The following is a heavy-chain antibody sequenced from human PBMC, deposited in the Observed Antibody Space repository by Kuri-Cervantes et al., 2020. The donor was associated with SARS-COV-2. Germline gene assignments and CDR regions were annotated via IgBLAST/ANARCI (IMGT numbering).Heavy chain of an antibody. CDR3: AKDLAYGDYAGDY. V-gene: IGHV3-48*01. J-gene: IGHJ4*02. CDR1: GFTFSSYS. CDR2: ISSSSSTI. D-gene: IGHD4-17*01. Sequence: ETLSLTCAASGFTFSSYSMNWVRQAPGKGLEWVSYISSSSSTIYYADSVKGRFTISRDNAKNSLYLQMNSLRAEDTAVYYCAKDLAYGDYAGDYWGQGTLVTVSS.